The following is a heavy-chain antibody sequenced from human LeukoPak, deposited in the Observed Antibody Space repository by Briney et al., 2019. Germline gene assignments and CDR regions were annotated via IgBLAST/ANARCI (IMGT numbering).Heavy chain of an antibody. V-gene: IGHV3-64D*06. Sequence: GGSLRLSCVASGFTFDDYAMHWVRQAPGKGLEYVSAISSNGGSTYYADSVKGRFTISRDNSKNTLYLQMSSLRAEDTAVYYCVKDRLDWFSDYWGQGTLVTVSS. CDR2: ISSNGGST. CDR1: GFTFDDYA. D-gene: IGHD3-9*01. J-gene: IGHJ4*02. CDR3: VKDRLDWFSDY.